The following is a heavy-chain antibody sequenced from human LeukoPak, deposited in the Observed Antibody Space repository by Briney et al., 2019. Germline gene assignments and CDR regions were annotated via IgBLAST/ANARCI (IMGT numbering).Heavy chain of an antibody. CDR1: GFSFSDYA. V-gene: IGHV3-23*01. Sequence: GGSLRLSCAASGFSFSDYAMTWVRQAPGKGLEWVSSTGDDTYYADSVKGRFTISRDDSKDTLFLQMNSLRVGDTAVYYCAKDAIYKNSVWDYFDYLGQGTLVTVSS. CDR2: TGDDT. J-gene: IGHJ4*02. CDR3: AKDAIYKNSVWDYFDY. D-gene: IGHD5-24*01.